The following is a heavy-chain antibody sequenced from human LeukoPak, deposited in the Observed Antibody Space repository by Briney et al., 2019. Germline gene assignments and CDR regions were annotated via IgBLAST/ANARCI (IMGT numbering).Heavy chain of an antibody. J-gene: IGHJ5*02. D-gene: IGHD2-15*01. Sequence: SETLSLTCTVSGYSISSGYYWGWIRQPPGKGLEWIGSIYHSGSTYYNPSLKSRVPISVDTSNNQLSLKLSSVPPADTALFYLGRTGGYVGLWCGGSFYNPTWFDPWGQGTLVTVSS. V-gene: IGHV4-38-2*02. CDR1: GYSISSGYY. CDR2: IYHSGST. CDR3: GRTGGYVGLWCGGSFYNPTWFDP.